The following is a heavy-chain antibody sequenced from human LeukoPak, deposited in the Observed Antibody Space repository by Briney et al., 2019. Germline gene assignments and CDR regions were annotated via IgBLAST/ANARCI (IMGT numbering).Heavy chain of an antibody. J-gene: IGHJ6*02. V-gene: IGHV3-33*01. CDR2: IWYDGSNK. CDR1: EFTFSSYG. CDR3: ARSRAAAGHKPLNYYYYGMDV. D-gene: IGHD6-13*01. Sequence: GGSLRLSCAASEFTFSSYGMHWVRQAPGKGLEWVAVIWYDGSNKYYADSVKGRFTISRDNSKNTLYLQMNSLRAEDTAVYYCARSRAAAGHKPLNYYYYGMDVWGQGTTVTVSS.